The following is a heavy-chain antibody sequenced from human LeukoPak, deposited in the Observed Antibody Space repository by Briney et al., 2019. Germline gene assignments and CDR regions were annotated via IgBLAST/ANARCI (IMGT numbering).Heavy chain of an antibody. V-gene: IGHV3-7*03. Sequence: TGGSLRLSCAASGFTFSSYWMSWVRQAPGKGLEWVANIKQDGSEKYYVDSVKGRFTISRDNAKNSLYLQMNSLRAEDTALYYCAKAVAHGDSLFDYWGQGTLVTVSS. CDR2: IKQDGSEK. J-gene: IGHJ4*02. D-gene: IGHD3-10*01. CDR1: GFTFSSYW. CDR3: AKAVAHGDSLFDY.